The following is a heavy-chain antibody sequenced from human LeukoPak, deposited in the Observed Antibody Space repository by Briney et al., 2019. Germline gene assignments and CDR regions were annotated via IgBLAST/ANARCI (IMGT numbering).Heavy chain of an antibody. V-gene: IGHV3-23*01. CDR1: GFTFSSYG. Sequence: GGSLRLSCAASGFTFSSYGMSWVRQAPGKGLEWVSAISGSGGSTYYADSVKGRFTISRDNSKNTLYLQMKSLRAEDTAVYYCAKGSFINYDSSGNSDAFDIWGQGTRVTVSS. J-gene: IGHJ3*02. CDR2: ISGSGGST. D-gene: IGHD3-22*01. CDR3: AKGSFINYDSSGNSDAFDI.